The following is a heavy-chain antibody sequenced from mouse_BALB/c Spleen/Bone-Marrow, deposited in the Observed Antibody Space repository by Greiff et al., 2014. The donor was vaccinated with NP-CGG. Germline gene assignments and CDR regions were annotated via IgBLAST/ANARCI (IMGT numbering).Heavy chain of an antibody. CDR3: TRSRYVMDY. Sequence: LQQSGSELVRPGASVKLSCKASGYTFTSYWMHWVKQRPGQGLEWLGNIYPGTGSINYEEKFKSKATLTVDTSSSTAYMQLSSLTSEDSAVYYCTRSRYVMDYWGQGTSVTVSS. CDR2: IYPGTGSI. V-gene: IGHV1S22*01. CDR1: GYTFTSYW. J-gene: IGHJ4*01.